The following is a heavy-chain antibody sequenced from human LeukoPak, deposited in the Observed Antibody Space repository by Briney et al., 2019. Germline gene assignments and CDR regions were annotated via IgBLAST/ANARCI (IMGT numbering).Heavy chain of an antibody. V-gene: IGHV3-23*01. CDR2: ISGSGGST. D-gene: IGHD5-18*01. CDR3: AKAGYGYGVASRY. J-gene: IGHJ4*02. Sequence: GGSLRLSCAASGFTFSSYAMSWVRQAPGKGLEWVSAISGSGGSTYYADSVKGRFTISRDNSKNTLYLQMDSLRAEDTAVYYCAKAGYGYGVASRYWGQGTLVTVSS. CDR1: GFTFSSYA.